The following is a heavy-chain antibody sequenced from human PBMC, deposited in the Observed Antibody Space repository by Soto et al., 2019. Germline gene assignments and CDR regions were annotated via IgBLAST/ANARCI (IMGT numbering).Heavy chain of an antibody. V-gene: IGHV1-18*01. CDR1: GYTFSNCG. Sequence: QVQLVQSGAEVKKPGASVKVSCKASGYTFSNCGISWVRQAPGQGIEWMGWISGYNGNTDDRQKLQGRVNMTIDTSTSTAYMDLRSLRSDDTAVYYCERDKDYSSRWYALNVWGQGQTVTVSS. CDR3: ERDKDYSSRWYALNV. J-gene: IGHJ6*02. D-gene: IGHD6-13*01. CDR2: ISGYNGNT.